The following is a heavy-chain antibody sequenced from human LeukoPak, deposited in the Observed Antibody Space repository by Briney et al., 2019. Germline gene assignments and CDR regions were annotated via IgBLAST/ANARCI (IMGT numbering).Heavy chain of an antibody. CDR1: GFTFSTYA. CDR3: AKNGYDSSGYLYFDY. V-gene: IGHV3-23*01. CDR2: ISGSGGST. J-gene: IGHJ4*02. D-gene: IGHD3-22*01. Sequence: GGSLRLSCAASGFTFSTYAMSWVRQAPGKGLEWVSAISGSGGSTYYADSVKGRFTISRDNSENTLYLQMDSLRAEDTAVYYCAKNGYDSSGYLYFDYWGQGTLVTVSS.